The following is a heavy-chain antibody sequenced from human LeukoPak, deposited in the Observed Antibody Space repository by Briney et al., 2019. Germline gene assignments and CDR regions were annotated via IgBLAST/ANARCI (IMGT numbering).Heavy chain of an antibody. Sequence: PGGSLRLSCAASGFTFSTYVMHWVRQAPGKGLEWVALISSDENNKYYADSVKSRFAISRDNSKNTLYLQMNSLRAEDTALYYCASKWYCGGDCYYQIDFWGQGTLVTVSS. J-gene: IGHJ4*02. V-gene: IGHV3-30*03. D-gene: IGHD2-21*02. CDR2: ISSDENNK. CDR1: GFTFSTYV. CDR3: ASKWYCGGDCYYQIDF.